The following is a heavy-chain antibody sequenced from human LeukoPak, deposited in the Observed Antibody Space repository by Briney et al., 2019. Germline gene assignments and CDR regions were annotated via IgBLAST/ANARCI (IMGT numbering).Heavy chain of an antibody. CDR1: GFTFDDYV. D-gene: IGHD3-3*01. Sequence: GRSLRLSCAASGFTFDDYVMYWVRQVPGKGLEWVANVNPDGTVKYYVGSVKGRFTISRDNAKNSVHLQMNSLRGEDTAVYYCVRAGFGPDALWGQGILVTVSS. CDR3: VRAGFGPDAL. J-gene: IGHJ4*02. V-gene: IGHV3-7*01. CDR2: VNPDGTVK.